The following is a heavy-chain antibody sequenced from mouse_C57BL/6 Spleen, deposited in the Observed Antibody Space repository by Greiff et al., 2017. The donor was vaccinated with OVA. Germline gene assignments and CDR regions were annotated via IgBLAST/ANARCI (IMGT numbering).Heavy chain of an antibody. Sequence: EVQLMESGGGLVKPGGSLKLSCAASGFTFSDSGMHWVRQAPEKGLEWVAYISSGSSTIYYADTVKGRFTISRDNAKNTLFLQMTRLRSEDTAMDYGARGGDGYYFAWFAYWGQGTLVTVSA. CDR3: ARGGDGYYFAWFAY. D-gene: IGHD2-3*01. J-gene: IGHJ3*01. CDR2: ISSGSSTI. V-gene: IGHV5-17*01. CDR1: GFTFSDSG.